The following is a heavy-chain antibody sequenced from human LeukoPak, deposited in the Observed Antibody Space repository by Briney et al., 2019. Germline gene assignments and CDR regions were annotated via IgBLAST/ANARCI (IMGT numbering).Heavy chain of an antibody. Sequence: ASETLSLTCTVSGGSITRFYWSWIRQPPGKGLEWIGYIYDIGTTNYNPSLKSRVTISVDTSKNQFSLKLTSVTAADTAVYYRARETSQKGAHYMDVWGKGTTVTISS. CDR2: IYDIGTT. J-gene: IGHJ6*03. D-gene: IGHD3-16*01. V-gene: IGHV4-59*01. CDR1: GGSITRFY. CDR3: ARETSQKGAHYMDV.